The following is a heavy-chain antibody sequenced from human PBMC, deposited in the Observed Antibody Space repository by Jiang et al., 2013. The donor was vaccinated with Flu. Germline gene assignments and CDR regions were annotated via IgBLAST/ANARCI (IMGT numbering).Heavy chain of an antibody. V-gene: IGHV4-34*01. CDR2: INHSGST. CDR1: GGSFSGYY. J-gene: IGHJ3*02. CDR3: ARSLLDAFDI. D-gene: IGHD1-26*01. Sequence: LLKPSETLSLTCAVYGGSFSGYYWSWIRQPPGKGLEWIGEINHSGSTNYNPSLKSRVTISVDTSKNQFSLKLSSVTAADTAVYYCARSLLDAFDIWGQGTMVTVSS.